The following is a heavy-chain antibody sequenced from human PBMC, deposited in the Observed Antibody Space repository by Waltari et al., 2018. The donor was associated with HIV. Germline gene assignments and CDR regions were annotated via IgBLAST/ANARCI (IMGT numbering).Heavy chain of an antibody. CDR1: GCSFSIYA. D-gene: IGHD6-13*01. Sequence: EVQLLESGGGLVQPGGSLRLSCRASGCSFSIYAMHWVRQAPGKGWGGVAGISGSGYNRYYADSFEGRLTLCRDNSKNKVFLQMKVLRPEDTAFYYCTRDPVTAVGNINWFDPWGQGTPVTVSS. J-gene: IGHJ5*02. CDR3: TRDPVTAVGNINWFDP. CDR2: ISGSGYNR. V-gene: IGHV3-23*01.